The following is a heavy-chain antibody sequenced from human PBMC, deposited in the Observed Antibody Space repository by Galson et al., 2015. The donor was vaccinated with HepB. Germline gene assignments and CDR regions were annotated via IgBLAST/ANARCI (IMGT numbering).Heavy chain of an antibody. J-gene: IGHJ6*02. V-gene: IGHV3-30-3*01. CDR2: ISYDGSNK. Sequence: SLRLSCAASGFTFSRYAMHWVRQAPGKGLEWVAVISYDGSNKYYADSVKGRFTISRDNSKNTLYLQMNSLRAEDTAVYYCARAGYSYGKARYYGMDVWGQGTTVTVSS. D-gene: IGHD5-18*01. CDR3: ARAGYSYGKARYYGMDV. CDR1: GFTFSRYA.